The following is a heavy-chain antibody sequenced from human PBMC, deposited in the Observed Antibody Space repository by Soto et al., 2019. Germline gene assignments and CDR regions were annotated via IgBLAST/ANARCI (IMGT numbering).Heavy chain of an antibody. CDR2: IVVYNGHT. CDR1: GYSFTSYG. Sequence: GASVKVSCKTSGYSFTSYGVSWVRQAPGQGLEWMGWIVVYNGHTNYAQNLQGRVTMTRNTSISTAYTELSSLRSEDTAVYYCARDVVGVVRDWGQGTLVTVSS. J-gene: IGHJ4*02. D-gene: IGHD2-21*01. V-gene: IGHV1-18*01. CDR3: ARDVVGVVRD.